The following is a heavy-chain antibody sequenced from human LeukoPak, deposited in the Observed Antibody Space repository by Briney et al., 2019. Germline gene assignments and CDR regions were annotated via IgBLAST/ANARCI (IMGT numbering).Heavy chain of an antibody. J-gene: IGHJ4*02. V-gene: IGHV3-7*01. CDR2: IKQDGSET. CDR1: GFAFSNYW. Sequence: GGSLRVSCAASGFAFSNYWMNWARQAPGKGLEWVANIKQDGSETNYVDSVKGRFTISQDNAKTALSLQMNSLRAEDTALYCCGSTHSFPYWGRGTLVTVSS. CDR3: GSTHSFPY. D-gene: IGHD2-15*01.